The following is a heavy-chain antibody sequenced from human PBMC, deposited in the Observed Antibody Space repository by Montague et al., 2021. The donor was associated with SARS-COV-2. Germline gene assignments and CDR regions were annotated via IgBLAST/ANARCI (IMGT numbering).Heavy chain of an antibody. CDR2: ISSSSSYI. D-gene: IGHD2/OR15-2a*01. J-gene: IGHJ6*02. CDR3: ASGNRNYYYGMDV. V-gene: IGHV3-21*01. Sequence: SLRLSCAASGFTFSSYSMNWARQVPGKGLEWVSSISSSSSYIYYADSVKGRFTISRDNAKNSLYLQMNSLRAEDTAVYYCASGNRNYYYGMDVWGQGTTVTVSS. CDR1: GFTFSSYS.